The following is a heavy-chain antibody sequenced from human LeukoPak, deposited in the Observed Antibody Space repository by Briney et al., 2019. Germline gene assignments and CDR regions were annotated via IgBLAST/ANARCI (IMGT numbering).Heavy chain of an antibody. CDR2: ISSSSSYI. J-gene: IGHJ4*02. D-gene: IGHD4-23*01. CDR1: GFTFSSCS. Sequence: GGSLRLSCAASGFTFSSCSMNWVRQAPGKGLEWVSSISSSSSYIYYADSVKGRFTISRDNAKNSLYLQMNSLRAEDTAVYYCARGGGALTTVVTRTDYWGQGTLVTVSS. V-gene: IGHV3-21*01. CDR3: ARGGGALTTVVTRTDY.